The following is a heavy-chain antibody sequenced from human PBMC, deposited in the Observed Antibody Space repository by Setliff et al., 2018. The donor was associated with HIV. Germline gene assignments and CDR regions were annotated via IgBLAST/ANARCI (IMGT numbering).Heavy chain of an antibody. V-gene: IGHV4-38-2*02. Sequence: SETLSLTCSVSGYSLSSASYWGWFRQSPGKGLEWIATIYQTGSIYYNPSLQNRVTLLLDMSKNQFSLKLSSVTAADTAVYYCARQAWHSGRNGYFVDYWGQGTLVTVSS. CDR3: ARQAWHSGRNGYFVDY. CDR1: GYSLSSASY. D-gene: IGHD2-15*01. J-gene: IGHJ4*02. CDR2: IYQTGSI.